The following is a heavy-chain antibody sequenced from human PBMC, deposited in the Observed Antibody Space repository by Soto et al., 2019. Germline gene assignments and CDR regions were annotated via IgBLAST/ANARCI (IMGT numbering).Heavy chain of an antibody. CDR3: ARDGIAVAGTAFYI. D-gene: IGHD6-19*01. Sequence: GGSLRLSCAASGFTFSSYWMSWVRQAPGKGLEWVANIKQDGSEKYYVDSVKGRFTISRDNAKNSLYLQMNSLRAEDTSVYSCARDGIAVAGTAFYIWGQGTMVTVSS. CDR2: IKQDGSEK. V-gene: IGHV3-7*03. CDR1: GFTFSSYW. J-gene: IGHJ3*02.